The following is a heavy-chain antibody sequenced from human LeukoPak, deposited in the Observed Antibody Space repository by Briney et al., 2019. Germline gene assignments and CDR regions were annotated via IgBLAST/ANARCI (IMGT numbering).Heavy chain of an antibody. J-gene: IGHJ6*03. CDR2: IIPSFGTA. V-gene: IGHV1-69*06. CDR3: ASQLPGIAAAGTLENYYYYYMDV. Sequence: SVRVSCKASGGTFIIYAISWVRQAPGEGGEWMGGIIPSFGTANYAQKFQGRGTITAEKSTRTAYMELSRVRYGDKGVYYCASQLPGIAAAGTLENYYYYYMDVWGKGTTVTVSS. CDR1: GGTFIIYA. D-gene: IGHD6-13*01.